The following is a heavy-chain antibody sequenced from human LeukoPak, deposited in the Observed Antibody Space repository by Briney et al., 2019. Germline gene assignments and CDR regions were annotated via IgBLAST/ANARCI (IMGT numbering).Heavy chain of an antibody. Sequence: SETLSLTCTVSGGSISSGGYYWSWIRQHPGKGLEWIGYIYYSGSTYYNPSLKSRVTISVDTSKNQFSLKLSSVTAADTAVYYCAREWAAAGHKRFDYWGQGTLVTVSS. CDR2: IYYSGST. CDR3: AREWAAAGHKRFDY. V-gene: IGHV4-31*03. J-gene: IGHJ4*02. D-gene: IGHD6-13*01. CDR1: GGSISSGGYY.